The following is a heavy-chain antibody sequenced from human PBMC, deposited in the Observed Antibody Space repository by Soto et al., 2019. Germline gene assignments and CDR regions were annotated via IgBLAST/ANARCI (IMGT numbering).Heavy chain of an antibody. J-gene: IGHJ6*02. CDR3: ARDRGAYGMDV. CDR1: GYTITSYG. CDR2: ISAYNGNT. Sequence: QVQLVQAGAEVKKPGASVKVSCKASGYTITSYGISWVRQAPGQGLEWMGWISAYNGNTNYAQKLQGRVTMTTDTSTSTDYMELRSLRSDDTAVYYCARDRGAYGMDVWGQGTTVTVSS. V-gene: IGHV1-18*01.